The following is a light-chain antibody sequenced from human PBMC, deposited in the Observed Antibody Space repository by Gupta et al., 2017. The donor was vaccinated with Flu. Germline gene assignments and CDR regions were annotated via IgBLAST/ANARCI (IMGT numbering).Light chain of an antibody. Sequence: ELTQPPSVSASPGQTARITCSGDVLSHRYTYWYQQKAGQAPVLVIYKDTERPSGIPERFSGSSSGTTVALTITGVQAEDEADYFCQSADSSDTWIFGGGTKLTVL. CDR2: KDT. CDR3: QSADSSDTWI. V-gene: IGLV3-25*02. CDR1: VLSHRY. J-gene: IGLJ2*01.